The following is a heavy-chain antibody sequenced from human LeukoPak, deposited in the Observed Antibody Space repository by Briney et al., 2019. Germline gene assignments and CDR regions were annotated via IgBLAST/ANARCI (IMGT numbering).Heavy chain of an antibody. J-gene: IGHJ4*02. D-gene: IGHD1-14*01. Sequence: GESLKISCKGSGDRFTNYWMGWVRQMPGKGVEWMGTIYPADSHTKYTPSFQGEVTISADKSINTAYLQWRSLKASDTAIYYCVRPNRGALFDYWGQGTLVTVSS. CDR1: GDRFTNYW. V-gene: IGHV5-51*01. CDR3: VRPNRGALFDY. CDR2: IYPADSHT.